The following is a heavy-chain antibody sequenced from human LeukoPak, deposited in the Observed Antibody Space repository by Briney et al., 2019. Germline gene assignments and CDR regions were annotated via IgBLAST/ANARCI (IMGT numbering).Heavy chain of an antibody. CDR1: GGSISSYY. D-gene: IGHD1-14*01. CDR2: IYYSGST. CDR3: ARDITGSFDY. Sequence: SETLSLTCTVSGGSISSYYWGWIRQPPGKGLEWIGSIYYSGSTYYNPSLKSRVTISVDTSKNQFSLKLSSVTAADTAVYYCARDITGSFDYWGQGNLVTVSS. V-gene: IGHV4-39*07. J-gene: IGHJ4*02.